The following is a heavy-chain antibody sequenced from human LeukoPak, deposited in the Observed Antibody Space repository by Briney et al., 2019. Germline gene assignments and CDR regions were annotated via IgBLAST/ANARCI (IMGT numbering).Heavy chain of an antibody. CDR2: IYYSGST. J-gene: IGHJ4*02. D-gene: IGHD5-18*01. Sequence: PSETLSLTCTVSGGSISSYYWSWIRQLPGKGLEWIGYIYYSGSTNYNPSLKSRVTISVDTSKNQFSLKLSSVTAADTAVYYCASAPDDSYGFFFSDYWGQGTLVTVSS. CDR3: ASAPDDSYGFFFSDY. V-gene: IGHV4-59*01. CDR1: GGSISSYY.